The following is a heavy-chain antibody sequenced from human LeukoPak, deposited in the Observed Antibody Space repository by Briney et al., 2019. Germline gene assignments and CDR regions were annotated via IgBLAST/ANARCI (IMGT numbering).Heavy chain of an antibody. CDR3: ARDGGPSGWDDAFDI. CDR1: GFTLRSYT. J-gene: IGHJ3*02. CDR2: IGISSNKI. Sequence: PGGSLRLSCAASGFTLRSYTMNWVRQAPGKGLEWVSSIGISSNKIYYADSVKGRFIISRDNAKNSVYLQTNSLRAEDTAVYYCARDGGPSGWDDAFDIWGQGTMVTVSS. D-gene: IGHD6-19*01. V-gene: IGHV3-21*01.